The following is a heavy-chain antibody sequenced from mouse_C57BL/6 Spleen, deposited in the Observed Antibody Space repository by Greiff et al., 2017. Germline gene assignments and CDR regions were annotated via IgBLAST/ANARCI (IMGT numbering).Heavy chain of an antibody. CDR1: GYTFTSYW. D-gene: IGHD2-3*01. CDR2: IHPNSGST. V-gene: IGHV1-64*01. Sequence: VQLQQPGAELVKPGASVKLSCKASGYTFTSYWMHWVKQRPGQGLEWIGMIHPNSGSTNYNEKFKSKATLTVDKSSSTAYMQLSRLTSEDSAVYYCARWLLTRDYFDYWGQGTTLTVSS. J-gene: IGHJ2*01. CDR3: ARWLLTRDYFDY.